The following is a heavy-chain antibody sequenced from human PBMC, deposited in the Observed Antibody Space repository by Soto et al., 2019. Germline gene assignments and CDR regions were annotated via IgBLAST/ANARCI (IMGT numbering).Heavy chain of an antibody. CDR3: AAPPRY. D-gene: IGHD6-6*01. CDR1: GGSISSYY. CDR2: IYNSGNT. V-gene: IGHV4-59*01. J-gene: IGHJ4*02. Sequence: PSETLSLTCTVSGGSISSYYWNGIRQPPGKGLEWIGYIYNSGNTNYNPSLRSRVTISVDTSKNQFSLKLTSVTAADTAVYYCAAPPRYWGQGTLVTVS.